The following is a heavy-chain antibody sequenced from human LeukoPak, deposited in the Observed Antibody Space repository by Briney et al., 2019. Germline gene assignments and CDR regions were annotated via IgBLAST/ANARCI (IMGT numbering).Heavy chain of an antibody. J-gene: IGHJ4*02. CDR3: ASALRRDGHDY. CDR2: IYYSGST. V-gene: IGHV4-59*01. D-gene: IGHD5-24*01. CDR1: GGSISSYY. Sequence: PSETLSLTCTASGGSISSYYWSWIRQPPGKGLEWIGYIYYSGSTNYNPSLKSRVTISVDTSKNQFSLKLSSVTAADTAVYYCASALRRDGHDYWGQGTLVTVSS.